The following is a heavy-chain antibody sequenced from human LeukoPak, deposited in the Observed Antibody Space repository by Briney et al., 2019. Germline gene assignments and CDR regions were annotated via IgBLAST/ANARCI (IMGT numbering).Heavy chain of an antibody. J-gene: IGHJ6*03. Sequence: SETLSLTCTVSGGSISSSSYYWGWIRQPPGKGLEWIGSIYYSGSTYYNPSLKSRVTISVDTSKNQFSLKLSSVTAADTAVYYCARSSGYSYGYLVYDYYYYMDVWGKGTTVTASS. CDR2: IYYSGST. V-gene: IGHV4-39*07. CDR3: ARSSGYSYGYLVYDYYYYMDV. CDR1: GGSISSSSYY. D-gene: IGHD5-18*01.